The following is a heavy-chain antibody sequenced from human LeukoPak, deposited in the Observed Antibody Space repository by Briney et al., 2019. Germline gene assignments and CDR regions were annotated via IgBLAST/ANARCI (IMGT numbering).Heavy chain of an antibody. D-gene: IGHD5-12*01. CDR3: AREELRSNWFDP. CDR2: INPNSGGT. Sequence: ASVKVSCKASGYTFTGYYMHWVRQAPGQGLEWMGWINPNSGGTNYAQKFQGWVTMTRDTSISTAYVELSRLRSDDTAVYYCAREELRSNWFDPWGQGTLVTVSS. V-gene: IGHV1-2*04. J-gene: IGHJ5*02. CDR1: GYTFTGYY.